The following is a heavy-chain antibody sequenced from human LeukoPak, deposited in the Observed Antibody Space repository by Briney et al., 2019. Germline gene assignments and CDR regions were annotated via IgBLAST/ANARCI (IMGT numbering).Heavy chain of an antibody. CDR3: ARGVSGYSYGSRFDY. J-gene: IGHJ4*02. V-gene: IGHV3-11*01. Sequence: KSGGSLRLSCAASGFIFSDYYMTWIRQAPGKGLEWISYIRSSGTTIYYADSVKGRFTISRDNAKNSLYLQMNSLRDGDTAVYYCARGVSGYSYGSRFDYWGQGTLVTVSS. CDR2: IRSSGTTI. D-gene: IGHD5-18*01. CDR1: GFIFSDYY.